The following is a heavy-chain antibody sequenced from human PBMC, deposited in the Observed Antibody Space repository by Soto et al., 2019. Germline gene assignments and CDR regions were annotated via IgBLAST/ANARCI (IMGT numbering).Heavy chain of an antibody. J-gene: IGHJ4*02. Sequence: SETLSLTCAVYGGSFSDYYWTWIRQPLGKGLEWIGEISHSGNTNYNPSLKSRVTISVDTSRNQFSLNLSSVTAADTALYYCARGGIAEPRTLDYFDYWGRGIQVTVSS. CDR1: GGSFSDYY. CDR3: ARGGIAEPRTLDYFDY. V-gene: IGHV4-34*01. CDR2: ISHSGNT. D-gene: IGHD6-13*01.